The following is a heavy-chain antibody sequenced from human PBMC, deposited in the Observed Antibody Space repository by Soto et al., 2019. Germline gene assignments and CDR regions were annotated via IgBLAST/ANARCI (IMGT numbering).Heavy chain of an antibody. V-gene: IGHV3-23*01. D-gene: IGHD4-17*01. J-gene: IGHJ5*02. Sequence: GGSLGLSSAASGFTFSSYAMGWAFQAPGKGLEWVSAISGSGGSTYYADSVKGRFTISRDNSKNTLYLQMNSLRAEDTAVYYCAKDRSTTENEVFDPWGQGTLVTVSS. CDR2: ISGSGGST. CDR1: GFTFSSYA. CDR3: AKDRSTTENEVFDP.